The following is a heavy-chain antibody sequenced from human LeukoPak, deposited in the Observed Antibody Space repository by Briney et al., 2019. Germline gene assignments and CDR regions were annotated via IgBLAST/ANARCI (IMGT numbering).Heavy chain of an antibody. CDR3: AKDIYGSGRGGFDY. J-gene: IGHJ4*02. V-gene: IGHV3-9*01. Sequence: GRSLRLSCAASGFTLDDYAMHWVRQAPGKGLEWVSGISWNSGNIGYADSVKGRFTISRENAKNSLYLQMNSLRPEDTAFYYCAKDIYGSGRGGFDYWGQGTLVTVSS. D-gene: IGHD6-19*01. CDR2: ISWNSGNI. CDR1: GFTLDDYA.